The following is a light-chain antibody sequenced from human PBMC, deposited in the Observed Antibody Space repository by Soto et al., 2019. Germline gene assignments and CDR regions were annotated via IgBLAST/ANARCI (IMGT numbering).Light chain of an antibody. Sequence: DIVMTQSSLSLPVTPGEPASISCRSSQSLLHSNGYNYLDWYLQKPGQSPQLLIYWGSNRASGVPDRFSGSGSGTDFTLKINRVEAEDVGLYFCMQGLQSPPTLGQGTKV. J-gene: IGKJ1*01. CDR3: MQGLQSPPT. V-gene: IGKV2-28*01. CDR2: WGS. CDR1: QSLLHSNGYNY.